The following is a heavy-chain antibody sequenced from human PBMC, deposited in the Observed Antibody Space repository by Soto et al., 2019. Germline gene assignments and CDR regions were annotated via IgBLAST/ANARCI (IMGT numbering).Heavy chain of an antibody. CDR3: AKGRYDFWSGYDY. V-gene: IGHV3-9*01. D-gene: IGHD3-3*01. Sequence: GGSLRLSCAASGFTFDDDAMHWVRQAPGKGLEWVSGISWNSGSIGYADSVKGRFTISRDNAKNSLYLQMNSLRAEDTTLYYCAKGRYDFWSGYDYWGQGTLVTVSS. CDR1: GFTFDDDA. CDR2: ISWNSGSI. J-gene: IGHJ4*02.